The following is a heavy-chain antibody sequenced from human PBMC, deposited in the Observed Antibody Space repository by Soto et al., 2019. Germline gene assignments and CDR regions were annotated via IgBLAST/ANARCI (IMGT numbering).Heavy chain of an antibody. CDR1: GFTFSSYW. CDR2: IKQDGSEK. CDR3: ARVAYGNGWIFDY. J-gene: IGHJ4*01. Sequence: QSGGSLRLSCAASGFTFSSYWMSWVCQAPGKGLEWVANIKQDGSEKYYVDSVKGRFTLSRDNAKNSLQLQMNSLRAEDTAIYFCARVAYGNGWIFDYWGRGTLVTVSS. V-gene: IGHV3-7*04. D-gene: IGHD6-19*01.